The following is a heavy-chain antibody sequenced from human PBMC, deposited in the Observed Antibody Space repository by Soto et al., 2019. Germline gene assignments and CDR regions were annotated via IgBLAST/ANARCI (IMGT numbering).Heavy chain of an antibody. J-gene: IGHJ4*02. D-gene: IGHD6-19*01. V-gene: IGHV4-59*08. Sequence: PSETLSLTCTVSGGSISSYYWSWIRQPPGKGLEWIGYIYYSGSTNYNPSLKSRVTISVDTSKNQFSLKLSSVTAADTAVYYCARLWDSSGWYSGYWGQGTLVTVSS. CDR2: IYYSGST. CDR3: ARLWDSSGWYSGY. CDR1: GGSISSYY.